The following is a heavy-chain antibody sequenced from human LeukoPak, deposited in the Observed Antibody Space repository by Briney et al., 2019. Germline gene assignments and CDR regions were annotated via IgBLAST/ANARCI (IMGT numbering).Heavy chain of an antibody. J-gene: IGHJ4*02. CDR3: ARDSGLRFMDY. CDR1: GFAVSGNY. V-gene: IGHV3-53*01. CDR2: IYSGGNT. D-gene: IGHD5-12*01. Sequence: GGSLRLSCAASGFAVSGNYMSWVRQAPGKGLEWVSIIYSGGNTYYADSMKGRFTVSRDNSKNTLYLQMNSLRAEDTAVYYCARDSGLRFMDYWGQGTLVTVSS.